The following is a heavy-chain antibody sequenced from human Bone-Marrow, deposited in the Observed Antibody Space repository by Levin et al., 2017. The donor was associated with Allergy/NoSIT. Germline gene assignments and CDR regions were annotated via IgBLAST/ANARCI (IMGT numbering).Heavy chain of an antibody. J-gene: IGHJ6*03. D-gene: IGHD5-24*01. Sequence: SETLSLTCTISGGSINSGGHYWSWIRQLPGKGLEWIGQIYHSGSTYYNPSLKTRVTISVDTSKIQFSLKLTSVTAADTAVYYCARDPSRGYMDVWGKGTTVTVSS. CDR1: GGSINSGGHY. CDR2: IYHSGST. CDR3: ARDPSRGYMDV. V-gene: IGHV4-31*03.